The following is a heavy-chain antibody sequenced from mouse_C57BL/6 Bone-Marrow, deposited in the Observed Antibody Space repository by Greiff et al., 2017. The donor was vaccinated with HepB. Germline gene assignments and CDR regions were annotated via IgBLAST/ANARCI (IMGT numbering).Heavy chain of an antibody. CDR2: IWSGGST. J-gene: IGHJ3*01. CDR3: ASYYGSSGAWFAY. Sequence: VKLVESGPGLVQPSQSLSITCTVSGFSLTSYGVHWVRQSPGKGLEWLGVIWSGGSTDYNAAFISRLSISKDNSKSQVFFKMNSLQADDTAIYYCASYYGSSGAWFAYWGQGTLVTVSA. V-gene: IGHV2-2*01. D-gene: IGHD1-1*01. CDR1: GFSLTSYG.